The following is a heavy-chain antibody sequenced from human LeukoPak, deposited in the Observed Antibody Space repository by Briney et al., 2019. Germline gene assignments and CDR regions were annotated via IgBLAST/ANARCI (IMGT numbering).Heavy chain of an antibody. CDR2: INHSGST. CDR3: ARTTDVRYFDY. Sequence: PSETLSLTCAVYGGSFSGYYWSWIRQPPGKGLEWIGEINHSGSTNYNPSLKSRVTISVDTSKNQFSLKLSSVTAADTAVYYCARTTDVRYFDYWGQGTLVTVSS. J-gene: IGHJ4*02. CDR1: GGSFSGYY. D-gene: IGHD3-10*02. V-gene: IGHV4-34*01.